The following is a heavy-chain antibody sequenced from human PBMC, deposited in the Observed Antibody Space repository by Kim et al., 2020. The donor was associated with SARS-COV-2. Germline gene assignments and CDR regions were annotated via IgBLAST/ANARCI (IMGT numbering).Heavy chain of an antibody. V-gene: IGHV4-39*01. CDR1: GGSISSSCYY. CDR3: ARLGLYRSSWYFFD. Sequence: SETLSLTCTVSGGSISSSCYYWGRHRQATGQGLVWIVSIYYSRSTNTYPSSMIRVTISADKYKNQFSLKPMTVTATDTAACSCARLGLYRSSWYFFD. D-gene: IGHD6-13*01. J-gene: IGHJ4*01. CDR2: IYYSRST.